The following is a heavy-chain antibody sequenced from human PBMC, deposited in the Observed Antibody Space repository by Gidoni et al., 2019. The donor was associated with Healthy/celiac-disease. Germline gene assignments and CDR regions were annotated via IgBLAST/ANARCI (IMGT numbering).Heavy chain of an antibody. D-gene: IGHD5-12*01. J-gene: IGHJ4*02. CDR3: ARGRATGPDY. CDR2: INHSGST. Sequence: QVQLQQWGAGLLKPSETLSLTCAVDGGSFSGYYWSWIRQPPGKGLEWIGEINHSGSTNYNPSLKSRVTISVDTSKNQFSRKLSSVTAADTAVYYCARGRATGPDYWGQGTLVTVSS. CDR1: GGSFSGYY. V-gene: IGHV4-34*01.